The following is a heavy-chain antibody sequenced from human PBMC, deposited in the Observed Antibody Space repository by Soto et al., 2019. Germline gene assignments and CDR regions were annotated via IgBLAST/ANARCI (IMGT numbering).Heavy chain of an antibody. CDR2: IRSKANSYAT. D-gene: IGHD4-4*01. V-gene: IGHV3-73*01. Sequence: GGSLRLSCAASGFTFSGSAMHWVRQASGKGLEWVGRIRSKANSYATAYAASVKGRFTISRDDSKNTAYLQMNSLKTEDTAVYYCTREIKGTTAPYYYYGMDVWGQGTTVTV. J-gene: IGHJ6*02. CDR1: GFTFSGSA. CDR3: TREIKGTTAPYYYYGMDV.